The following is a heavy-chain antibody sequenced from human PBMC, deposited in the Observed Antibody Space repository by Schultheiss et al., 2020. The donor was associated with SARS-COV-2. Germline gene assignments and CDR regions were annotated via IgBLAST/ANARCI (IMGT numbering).Heavy chain of an antibody. Sequence: ESLKISCAASGFTVSSNYMSWVRQAPGKGLEWVSVIYSGGSTYYADSVKGRFTISRHNSKNTLYLQMNSLRAEDTAVYYCARDSLLIAVAGIDYWGQGTLVTVSS. V-gene: IGHV3-53*01. CDR1: GFTVSSNY. D-gene: IGHD6-19*01. CDR2: IYSGGST. CDR3: ARDSLLIAVAGIDY. J-gene: IGHJ4*02.